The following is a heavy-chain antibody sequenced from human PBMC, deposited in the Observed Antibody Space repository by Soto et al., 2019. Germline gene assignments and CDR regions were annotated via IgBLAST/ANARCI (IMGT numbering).Heavy chain of an antibody. V-gene: IGHV3-30-3*01. Sequence: GGSLRLSCAASGFTFSSYAMHWVRQAPGKGLEWVAVISYDGSNKYYADSVKGRFTISRDNSKNMLYLQMNSLRAEDTAVYYCAREMGGGDFLYAFDIWGQGTMVTVSS. CDR1: GFTFSSYA. CDR3: AREMGGGDFLYAFDI. J-gene: IGHJ3*02. D-gene: IGHD2-21*02. CDR2: ISYDGSNK.